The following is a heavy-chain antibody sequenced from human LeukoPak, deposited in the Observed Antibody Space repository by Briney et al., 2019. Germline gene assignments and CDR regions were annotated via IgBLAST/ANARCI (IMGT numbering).Heavy chain of an antibody. D-gene: IGHD1-26*01. J-gene: IGHJ4*02. CDR2: ISWNSGSI. V-gene: IGHV3-9*01. CDR1: GFTFDDYA. Sequence: GRSLRLSCAASGFTFDDYAMHWVRQAPGNGLEWVSGISWNSGSIGYADSVKGRFTISRDNAKNSLYLQMNSLRAEDTALYYCAKGPYSGSYFDYWGQGTLVTVSS. CDR3: AKGPYSGSYFDY.